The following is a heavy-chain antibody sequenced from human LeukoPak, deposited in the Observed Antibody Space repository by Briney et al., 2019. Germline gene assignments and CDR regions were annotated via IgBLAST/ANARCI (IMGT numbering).Heavy chain of an antibody. CDR2: MNPNSGNT. CDR1: GYTFTSYD. V-gene: IGHV1-8*01. J-gene: IGHJ4*02. Sequence: GASVKVSCKASGYTFTSYDINWVPQAPGQGLEWMGWMNPNSGNTVYAQKFQGRVTMTRNTSISTAYMELSSLRSEDTAVYYCAITRGYSSGWYRYWGQGTLVTVSS. CDR3: AITRGYSSGWYRY. D-gene: IGHD6-19*01.